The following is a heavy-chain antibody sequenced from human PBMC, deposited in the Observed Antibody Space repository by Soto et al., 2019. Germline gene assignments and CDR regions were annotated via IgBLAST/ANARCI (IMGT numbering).Heavy chain of an antibody. CDR3: ARDLPPVAGDYYYGMDV. CDR1: GYTFTSYG. V-gene: IGHV1-18*01. J-gene: IGHJ6*02. D-gene: IGHD6-19*01. Sequence: QVQLVQSGAEVKKPGASVKVSCKASGYTFTSYGISWVRQAPGQGLEWMGWISAYNGNTNYAQKLQGRVTMTTDTSTSTAHMDLRSLRSDDTAVYYCARDLPPVAGDYYYGMDVWGHGTTVTVSS. CDR2: ISAYNGNT.